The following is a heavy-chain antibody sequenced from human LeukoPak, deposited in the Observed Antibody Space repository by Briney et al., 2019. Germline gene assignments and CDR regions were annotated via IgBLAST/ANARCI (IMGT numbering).Heavy chain of an antibody. CDR2: INPNSGDT. V-gene: IGHV1-2*02. CDR1: GYTFTGYY. D-gene: IGHD1-1*01. J-gene: IGHJ4*02. CDR3: ARDMVQEGDY. Sequence: ASVTVSCKTSGYTFTGYYMHWVRQAPGQGLEWMGWINPNSGDTNYAQKFHGRVTMTRDTSISTAYMELSRLRSDDTAVYYCARDMVQEGDYWGQGTLVTVSS.